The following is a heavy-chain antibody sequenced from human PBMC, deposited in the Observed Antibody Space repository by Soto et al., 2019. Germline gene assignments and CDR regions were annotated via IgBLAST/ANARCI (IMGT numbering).Heavy chain of an antibody. CDR1: GFTFSSYA. V-gene: IGHV3-23*01. CDR2: ISGSGGST. D-gene: IGHD4-17*01. J-gene: IGHJ6*02. Sequence: EVQLLESGGGLVQPGGSLRLSCAASGFTFSSYAMSWVRQAPGKGLEWVSAISGSGGSTYYADSVKGRFTISRDNSKNTLYLLINSLRAEDTAVYYCAKPPYGDYRPYGMDVWGQGTTVTVSS. CDR3: AKPPYGDYRPYGMDV.